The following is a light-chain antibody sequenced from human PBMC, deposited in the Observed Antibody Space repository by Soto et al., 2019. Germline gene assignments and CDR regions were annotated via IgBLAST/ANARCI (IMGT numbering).Light chain of an antibody. V-gene: IGLV3-1*01. CDR2: QDT. CDR3: QAWDTSTVL. Sequence: SYELTQPPSVSVSPRQTASITCSGNKLGGKYASWYQQKPGQSPVLVIYQDTQRPSGIPERFSGSNSGNTATLTISGTQAMDEADYYCQAWDTSTVLFGGGTKLTFL. J-gene: IGLJ2*01. CDR1: KLGGKY.